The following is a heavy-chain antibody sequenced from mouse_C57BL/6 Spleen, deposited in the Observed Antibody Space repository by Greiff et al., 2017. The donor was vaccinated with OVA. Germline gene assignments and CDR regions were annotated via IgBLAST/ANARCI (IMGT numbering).Heavy chain of an antibody. D-gene: IGHD4-1*01. CDR1: GYTFTSYW. CDR3: ARRGTGTGDY. V-gene: IGHV1-52*01. CDR2: IDPSDSET. J-gene: IGHJ2*01. Sequence: QVQLKQPGAELVRPGSSVKLSCKASGYTFTSYWMHWVKQRPIQGLEWIGNIDPSDSETHYNQKFKDKATLTVDKSSSTAYMQLSSLTSEDSAVYYCARRGTGTGDYWGQGTTLTVSS.